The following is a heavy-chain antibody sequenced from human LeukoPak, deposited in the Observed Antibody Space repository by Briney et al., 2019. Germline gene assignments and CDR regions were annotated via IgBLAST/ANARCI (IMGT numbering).Heavy chain of an antibody. Sequence: ASVKVSCKASGYTFTSRGFSWVRQAPGQGLEWMGWINADSGNTNYAQKLQGRVTLTTDTSTNTAYMELRSLRSDDTAAYYCARDEVSGGWYNHWGQGTLVTVSS. CDR3: ARDEVSGGWYNH. CDR1: GYTFTSRG. V-gene: IGHV1-18*04. J-gene: IGHJ4*02. D-gene: IGHD6-19*01. CDR2: INADSGNT.